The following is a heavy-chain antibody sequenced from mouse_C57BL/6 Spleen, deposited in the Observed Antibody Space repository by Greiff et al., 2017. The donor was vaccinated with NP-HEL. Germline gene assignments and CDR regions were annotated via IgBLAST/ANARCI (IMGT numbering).Heavy chain of an antibody. J-gene: IGHJ4*01. Sequence: DVHLVESGPGLVKPSQSLSLTCSVTGYSITSGYYWNWIRQFPGNKLEWMGYISYDGSNNYNPSLKNRISITRDTSKNQFFLKLNSVTTEDTATYYCARGGTYYAMDYWGQGTSVTVSS. V-gene: IGHV3-6*01. D-gene: IGHD2-14*01. CDR2: ISYDGSN. CDR1: GYSITSGYY. CDR3: ARGGTYYAMDY.